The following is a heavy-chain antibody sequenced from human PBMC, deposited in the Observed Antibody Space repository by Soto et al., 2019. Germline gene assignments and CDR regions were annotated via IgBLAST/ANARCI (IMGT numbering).Heavy chain of an antibody. CDR2: IYPGDSNT. CDR1: GYIFTNYW. V-gene: IGHV5-51*01. D-gene: IGHD2-2*02. Sequence: GESLKISCKGSGYIFTNYWICCCLQMPVKGLEWMGIIYPGDSNTRYSPSFQGQVTISADKSISTAYLQWSSLKASDTAMYYCARQGFCSSTSCYTVDYWGQGTRVTVSS. CDR3: ARQGFCSSTSCYTVDY. J-gene: IGHJ4*02.